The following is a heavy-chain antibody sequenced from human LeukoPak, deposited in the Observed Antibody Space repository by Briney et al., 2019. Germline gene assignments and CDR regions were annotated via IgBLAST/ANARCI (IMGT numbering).Heavy chain of an antibody. CDR1: GGSISSYY. CDR3: ARIWGYCSGGSCPWFDP. D-gene: IGHD2-15*01. CDR2: IYYSGST. J-gene: IGHJ5*02. Sequence: SETLSLTCTVSGGSISSYYWSWIRQPPGKGLEWIGYIYYSGSTNYNPSLKSRVTISVDTSKNQFSLKLSSVTAADTAVYYCARIWGYCSGGSCPWFDPWGQGNLVTVSS. V-gene: IGHV4-59*01.